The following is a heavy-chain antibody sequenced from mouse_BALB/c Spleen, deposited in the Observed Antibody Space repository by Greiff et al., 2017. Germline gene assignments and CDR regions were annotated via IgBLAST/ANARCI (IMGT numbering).Heavy chain of an antibody. CDR2: IDPETGGT. J-gene: IGHJ3*01. V-gene: IGHV1-15*01. CDR1: GYTFTDYE. D-gene: IGHD1-1*01. Sequence: VQLQQSGAELVRPGASVTLSCKASGYTFTDYEMHWVKQTPVHGLEWIGAIDPETGGTAYNQKFKGKATLTADKSSSTAYMELRSLTSEDSAVYYCTSYGSSYWGFAYWGQGTLVTVSA. CDR3: TSYGSSYWGFAY.